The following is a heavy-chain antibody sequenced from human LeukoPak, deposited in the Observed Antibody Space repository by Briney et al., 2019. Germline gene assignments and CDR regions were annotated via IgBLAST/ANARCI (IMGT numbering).Heavy chain of an antibody. CDR2: IKEDGSEK. J-gene: IGHJ4*02. CDR1: GVTFSSYW. D-gene: IGHD5-12*01. CDR3: ARDPGGGYDMFDY. Sequence: PGGSLRLSCAVSGVTFSSYWMSWVRQAPGKGLEWVANIKEDGSEKYYVDSVKGRFTISRDNAKNSLYLQMNSLRAEDTAVYYCARDPGGGYDMFDYWGQGTLVTVSS. V-gene: IGHV3-7*01.